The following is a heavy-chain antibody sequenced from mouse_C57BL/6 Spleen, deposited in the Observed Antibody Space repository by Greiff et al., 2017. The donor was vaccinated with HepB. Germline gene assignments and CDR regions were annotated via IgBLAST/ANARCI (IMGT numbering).Heavy chain of an antibody. CDR2: INPNNGGT. J-gene: IGHJ4*01. V-gene: IGHV1-26*01. CDR1: GYTFTDYY. CDR3: ARKGGRQLRLPYYYAMDY. D-gene: IGHD3-2*02. Sequence: VQLQQSGPELVKPGASVKISCKASGYTFTDYYMNWVKQSHGKSLEWIGDINPNNGGTSYNQKFKGKATLTVDKSSSTAYMELRSLTSEDSAVYYCARKGGRQLRLPYYYAMDYWGQGTSVTVSS.